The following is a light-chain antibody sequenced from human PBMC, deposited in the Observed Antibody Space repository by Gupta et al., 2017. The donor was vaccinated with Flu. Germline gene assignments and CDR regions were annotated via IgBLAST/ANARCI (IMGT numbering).Light chain of an antibody. CDR1: HTILFISNNKVC. J-gene: IGKJ1*01. CDR3: QQDDRSAPT. CDR2: WPS. V-gene: IGKV4-1*01. Sequence: DIVMTQSPDSLAVSLGEKAPINCTSSHTILFISNNKVCLAWYQQTHGQPPKLPISWPSTRQAGVPERCGSGGSGNDCTLTSSKLQTEDAAFYYCQQDDRSAPTFGHGTKV.